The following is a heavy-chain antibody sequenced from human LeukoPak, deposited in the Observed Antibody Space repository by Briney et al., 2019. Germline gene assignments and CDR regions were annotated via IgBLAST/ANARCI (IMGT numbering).Heavy chain of an antibody. J-gene: IGHJ4*02. CDR2: ISGSGGST. V-gene: IGHV3-23*01. Sequence: PGGSLRLSCAASGFTFSSYAISWVRQAPGKGLELVSAISGSGGSTYYADSVKGRVTISRDNSKNTLYLQMNSLRAEDTAVYYCANLNIVGARGNNYWGQGNLVTVSS. D-gene: IGHD1-26*01. CDR1: GFTFSSYA. CDR3: ANLNIVGARGNNY.